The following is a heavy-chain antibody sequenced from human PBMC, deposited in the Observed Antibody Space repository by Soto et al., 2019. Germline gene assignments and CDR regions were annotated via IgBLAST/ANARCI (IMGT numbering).Heavy chain of an antibody. CDR2: INHSGST. J-gene: IGHJ4*02. CDR3: ARGVFVPKYCSSTSCYFDY. Sequence: SETLSLTCAVYGGSFSGYYWSWIRXXXXKGLEWIGEINHSGSTNYNPSLKSRVTISVDTSKNQFSLKLSSVTAADTAVYYCARGVFVPKYCSSTSCYFDYWGQGTLVTVSS. D-gene: IGHD2-2*01. V-gene: IGHV4-34*01. CDR1: GGSFSGYY.